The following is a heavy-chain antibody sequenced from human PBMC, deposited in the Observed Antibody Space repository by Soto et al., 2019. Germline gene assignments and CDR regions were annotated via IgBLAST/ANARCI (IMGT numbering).Heavy chain of an antibody. CDR3: ARDIAYGDYTPPGGK. D-gene: IGHD4-17*01. V-gene: IGHV3-48*02. J-gene: IGHJ4*02. CDR1: GFTFSSYS. CDR2: ISSSSSTI. Sequence: VQLVESGGGLVQPGGSLRLSCAASGFTFSSYSMNWVRQAPGKGLEWVSYISSSSSTIYYADSVKGRFTISRDNAKNSLYLQMNSLRDEDTAVYYCARDIAYGDYTPPGGKRGQGTLVTVSS.